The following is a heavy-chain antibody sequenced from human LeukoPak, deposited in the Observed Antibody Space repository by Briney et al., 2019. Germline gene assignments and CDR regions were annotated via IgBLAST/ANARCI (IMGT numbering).Heavy chain of an antibody. V-gene: IGHV3-15*01. CDR2: IKSKTDGGTT. D-gene: IGHD3-10*01. CDR3: TTAMVRGEHLDY. J-gene: IGHJ4*02. Sequence: PGGSLRLSCAASGFTFSNAWMSWVRQAPGKGLEWVGRIKSKTDGGTTDYAAPVKGRFTISRDDSKNTLYLQMNSLKTEDTAVYYCTTAMVRGEHLDYWGQGTLVTVSS. CDR1: GFTFSNAW.